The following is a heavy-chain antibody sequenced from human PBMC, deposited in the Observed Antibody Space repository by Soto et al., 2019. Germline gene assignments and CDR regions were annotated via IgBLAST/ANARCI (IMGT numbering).Heavy chain of an antibody. D-gene: IGHD2-8*01. CDR2: IRSKANSYAT. CDR1: GFTFSGSA. Sequence: PGGSLRLSCAASGFTFSGSAMHWVRQASGKGLEWVGRIRSKANSYATAYAASVKGRFTISRDDSKNTAYLQMNSLKTEDTAVYYCTRHVGAESMVYAILTPSEHYYMDVWGKGTTVTVSS. J-gene: IGHJ6*03. V-gene: IGHV3-73*01. CDR3: TRHVGAESMVYAILTPSEHYYMDV.